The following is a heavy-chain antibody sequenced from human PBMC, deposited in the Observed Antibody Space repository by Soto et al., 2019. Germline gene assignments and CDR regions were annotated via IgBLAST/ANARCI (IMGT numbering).Heavy chain of an antibody. J-gene: IGHJ4*02. Sequence: SETLCVTCTVAGGSISSSSYYWGWNRQPPGKGLEWIGSIYYSGSTYYNPSLKSRVTISVDTSKNQFSLKLSSVTAADTAVYYCARHTPAISISDHWGQGTLVTVSS. D-gene: IGHD2-15*01. V-gene: IGHV4-39*01. CDR1: GGSISSSSYY. CDR3: ARHTPAISISDH. CDR2: IYYSGST.